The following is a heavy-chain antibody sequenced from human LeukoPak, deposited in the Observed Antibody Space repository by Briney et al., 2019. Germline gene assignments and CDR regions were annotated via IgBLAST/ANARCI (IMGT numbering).Heavy chain of an antibody. CDR3: ARTPDGADY. V-gene: IGHV3-7*01. Sequence: GGSLRLSCAASGFTFSNYGMSWVRQAPGKGLEWVASIKQDGSEKFYVDSVKGRFTISRDNAKNSLYLQMNSLRAEDTAVYYCARTPDGADYWGQGTLVTVSS. CDR1: GFTFSNYG. CDR2: IKQDGSEK. D-gene: IGHD3-10*01. J-gene: IGHJ4*02.